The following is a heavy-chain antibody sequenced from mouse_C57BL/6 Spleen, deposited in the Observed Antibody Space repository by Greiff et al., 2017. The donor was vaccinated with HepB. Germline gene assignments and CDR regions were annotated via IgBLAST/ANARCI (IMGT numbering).Heavy chain of an antibody. J-gene: IGHJ4*01. V-gene: IGHV1-82*01. CDR1: GYAFSSSW. CDR2: IYPGDGDT. D-gene: IGHD3-3*01. Sequence: QVQLKESGPELVKPGASVKISCKASGYAFSSSWMNWVKQRPGKGLEWIGRIYPGDGDTNYNGKFKGKATLTADKSSSTAYMQLSSLTSEDSAVYFCARRGPLDAMDYWGQGTSVTVSS. CDR3: ARRGPLDAMDY.